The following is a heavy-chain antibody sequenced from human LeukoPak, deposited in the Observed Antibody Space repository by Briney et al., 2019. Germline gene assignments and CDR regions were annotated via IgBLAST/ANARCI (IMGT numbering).Heavy chain of an antibody. Sequence: GGSLRLSCAASGFTFSSYSMNWVRQAPGKGLEWVSYISSSSSTTYYADSVKGRFTISRDNAKNTLYLQMNSLRAEDTAVYYCARGSSTSSSGWGQGTLVTVSS. CDR3: ARGSSTSSSG. V-gene: IGHV3-48*04. J-gene: IGHJ4*02. CDR2: ISSSSSTT. D-gene: IGHD2-2*01. CDR1: GFTFSSYS.